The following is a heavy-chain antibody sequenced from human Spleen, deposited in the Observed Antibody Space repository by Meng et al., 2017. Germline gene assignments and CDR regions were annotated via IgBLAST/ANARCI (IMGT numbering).Heavy chain of an antibody. D-gene: IGHD4-11*01. CDR3: ARGPTTMAHDFDY. CDR1: GGSFSDYY. Sequence: QLQLWGAGLLKPSETLSLTCVVSGGSFSDYYWSWIRAPPGRGLGWIGEINHSGSTNYNPSLESRATISVDTSQNNLSLKLSSVTAADSAVYYCARGPTTMAHDFDYWGQGTLVTAPQ. V-gene: IGHV4-34*01. J-gene: IGHJ4*02. CDR2: INHSGST.